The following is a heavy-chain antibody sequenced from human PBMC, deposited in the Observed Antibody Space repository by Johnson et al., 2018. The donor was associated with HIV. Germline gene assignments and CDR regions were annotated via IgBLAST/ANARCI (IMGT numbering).Heavy chain of an antibody. J-gene: IGHJ3*01. CDR2: ISYDGSNK. V-gene: IGHV3-30*19. D-gene: IGHD6-25*01. Sequence: QVQLVESGGGVVQPGESLRLSCSASGFTFSNYGMHWVRQAPGKGLEWVAVISYDGSNKYYADSVKGRFTISRDNSKNTLYLQMNSLRAEDTAVYYCAREVRAYSSGPDACDLWGQGTMVSVSS. CDR1: GFTFSNYG. CDR3: AREVRAYSSGPDACDL.